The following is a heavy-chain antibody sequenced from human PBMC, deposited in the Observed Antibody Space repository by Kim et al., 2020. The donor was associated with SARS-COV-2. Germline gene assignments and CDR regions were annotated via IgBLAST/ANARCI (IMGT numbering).Heavy chain of an antibody. V-gene: IGHV1-18*01. Sequence: ASVKVSCKASDYTFINYGISWVRQAPGQGLEWMGWIGVYSGNTAYAQKFQGRITMTTDTSTSTAYMELRSLRSDDTAVYYCVRDEGSSWYLGDFDVWGQGTVVTVSS. J-gene: IGHJ3*01. D-gene: IGHD6-13*01. CDR1: DYTFINYG. CDR2: IGVYSGNT. CDR3: VRDEGSSWYLGDFDV.